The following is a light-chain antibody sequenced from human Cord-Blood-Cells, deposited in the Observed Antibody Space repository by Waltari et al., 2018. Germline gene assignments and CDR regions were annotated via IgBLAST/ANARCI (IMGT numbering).Light chain of an antibody. Sequence: QSALTQPASVSGSPGQSITLSCTGTSSDVGGYNYVSWYQQHPGKAPKLMIYDVSNRPSGVSNRISGSKSGNTASLTISGLQAEDEADYYCSSYTSSSTVFGGGTKLTVL. J-gene: IGLJ3*02. V-gene: IGLV2-14*03. CDR3: SSYTSSSTV. CDR1: SSDVGGYNY. CDR2: DVS.